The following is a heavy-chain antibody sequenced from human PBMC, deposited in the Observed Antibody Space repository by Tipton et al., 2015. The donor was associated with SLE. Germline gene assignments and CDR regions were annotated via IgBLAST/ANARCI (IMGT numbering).Heavy chain of an antibody. J-gene: IGHJ3*02. D-gene: IGHD2-15*01. CDR3: ARVLLSTLGAFDI. Sequence: TLSLTCSDSGGSFTSHYWNWIRQTPGKGLEWIGYIYYSGNTNYNPSLKSRVTISVDTSKNQFSLRLSSVTAADTAVYYCARVLLSTLGAFDIWGQGTMVTVSS. V-gene: IGHV4-59*08. CDR2: IYYSGNT. CDR1: GGSFTSHY.